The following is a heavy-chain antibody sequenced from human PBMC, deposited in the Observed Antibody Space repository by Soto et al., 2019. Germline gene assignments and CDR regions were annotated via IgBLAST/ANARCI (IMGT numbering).Heavy chain of an antibody. CDR3: ARTDNVGYYSY. CDR1: GDSISSGYY. D-gene: IGHD3-3*01. J-gene: IGHJ4*02. V-gene: IGHV4-38-2*01. CDR2: IYHSGTT. Sequence: SETLSLTCAVSGDSISSGYYWAWIRRPPGKGLEWIGSIYHSGTTYYNPSLKSRVTISVDASRNQFSLKLSSVTAADSAVYYCARTDNVGYYSYFGQGTLVTVSS.